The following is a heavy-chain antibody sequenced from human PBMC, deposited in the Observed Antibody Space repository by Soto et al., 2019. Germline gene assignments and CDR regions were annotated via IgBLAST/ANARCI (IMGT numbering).Heavy chain of an antibody. V-gene: IGHV1-69*01. D-gene: IGHD2-15*01. CDR2: IIPIFGTA. J-gene: IGHJ6*02. CDR1: GGTFSSYA. Sequence: QVQLVQSGAEVKKPGSSVKVSCKASGGTFSSYAISWVRQAPGQGLEWLGGIIPIFGTANYAQKFQGRVTLTADESTSTAYMERSSRRSEETAVYYCAGTVLGVAATPDYYGMDVWGQGTTVTVSS. CDR3: AGTVLGVAATPDYYGMDV.